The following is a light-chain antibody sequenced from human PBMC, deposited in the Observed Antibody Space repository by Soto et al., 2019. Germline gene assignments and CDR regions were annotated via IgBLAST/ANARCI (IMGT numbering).Light chain of an antibody. J-gene: IGKJ5*01. Sequence: DIQLTQSPSFLSASVGDRVTITCRASQGITNNLAWYQQKPGKAPKLLIYGAITLQSGVPSRFSGSVSGTQFTLTITSLQPEDFATYYCQHLYSYPITFGQGTRLEIK. CDR1: QGITNN. CDR3: QHLYSYPIT. V-gene: IGKV1-9*01. CDR2: GAI.